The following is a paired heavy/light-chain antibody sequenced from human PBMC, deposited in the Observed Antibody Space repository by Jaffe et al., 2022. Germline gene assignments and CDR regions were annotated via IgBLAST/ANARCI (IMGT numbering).Light chain of an antibody. V-gene: IGLV2-23*03. CDR1: SSDVGSYNL. CDR3: CSYAGSSTFSVV. Sequence: QSALTQPASVSGSPGQSITISCTGTSSDVGSYNLVSWYQQHPGKAPKLMIYEGSKRPSGVSNRFSGSKSGNTASLTISGLQAEDEADYYCCSYAGSSTFSVVFGGGTKLTVL. CDR2: EGS. J-gene: IGLJ2*01.
Heavy chain of an antibody. Sequence: QLQLQESGPGLVKPSETLSLTCTVSGGSISSSSYYWGWIRQPPGKGLEWIGSIYYSGSTYYNPSLKSRVTISVDTSKNQFSLKLSSVTAADTAVYYCARLVMDYDILTGYPAFDYWGQGTLVTVSS. V-gene: IGHV4-39*01. CDR1: GGSISSSSYY. CDR3: ARLVMDYDILTGYPAFDY. D-gene: IGHD3-9*01. J-gene: IGHJ4*02. CDR2: IYYSGST.